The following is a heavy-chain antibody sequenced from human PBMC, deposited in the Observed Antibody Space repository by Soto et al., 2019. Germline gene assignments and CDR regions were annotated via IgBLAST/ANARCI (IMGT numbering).Heavy chain of an antibody. D-gene: IGHD3-3*01. CDR2: IIPIFGTA. Sequence: QVQLVQSGAEVKKPGSSVKVSCKASGGTFSSYAISWVRQAPGQGLEWMGGIIPIFGTANYAQKFQGRVTITADESTSTAYMELSSLRPEDTAVYYCAMANRSTIFGVVISPLYYYGMDVWGQGTTVTVSS. CDR3: AMANRSTIFGVVISPLYYYGMDV. V-gene: IGHV1-69*12. CDR1: GGTFSSYA. J-gene: IGHJ6*02.